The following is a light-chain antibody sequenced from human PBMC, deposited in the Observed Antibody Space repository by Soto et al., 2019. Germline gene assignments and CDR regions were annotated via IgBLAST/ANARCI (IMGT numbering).Light chain of an antibody. V-gene: IGKV1-39*01. CDR2: AAS. CDR1: QSISSY. CDR3: QQSYSTPYT. Sequence: DIQMTQSPSSLSASLGDRVTITCRASQSISSYLNWYQQKPGKAPNLLIYAASSSQSGVPSRFSGRGSGTDFTLTISSLQPEDFATYYCQQSYSTPYTFGQGTKLEIK. J-gene: IGKJ2*01.